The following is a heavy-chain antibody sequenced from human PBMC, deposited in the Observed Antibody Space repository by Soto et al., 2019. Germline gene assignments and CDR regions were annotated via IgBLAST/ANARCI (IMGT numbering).Heavy chain of an antibody. CDR1: GFTFSNHP. Sequence: GSLRLSCADSGFTFSNHPMHWVLLSSGNGLEWVAIILFYGRITSCADSVKGRFTISIDNSKNTLYLQMNSLGAEDTALFFLARVLLPSSANCSHKGYFDYWGQGT. V-gene: IGHV3-30*04. CDR2: ILFYGRIT. J-gene: IGHJ4*02. D-gene: IGHD2-15*01. CDR3: ARVLLPSSANCSHKGYFDY.